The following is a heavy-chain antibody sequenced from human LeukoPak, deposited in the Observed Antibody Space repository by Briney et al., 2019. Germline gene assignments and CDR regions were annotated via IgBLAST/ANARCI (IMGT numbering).Heavy chain of an antibody. J-gene: IGHJ4*02. V-gene: IGHV3-21*01. CDR2: ISSSSSYI. Sequence: PGGSLRLSCAASGFTFSSYSMNWVRQAPGKGLEWVSSISSSSSYIYYADSVKGRFAISRDNAKNSLYLQMNSLRAEDTAVYYCARESVYYYDSSGYVDYWGQGTLVTVSS. D-gene: IGHD3-22*01. CDR1: GFTFSSYS. CDR3: ARESVYYYDSSGYVDY.